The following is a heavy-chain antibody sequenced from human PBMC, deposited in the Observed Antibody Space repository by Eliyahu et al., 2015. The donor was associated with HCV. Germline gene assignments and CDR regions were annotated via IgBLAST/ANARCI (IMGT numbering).Heavy chain of an antibody. CDR2: ISGSGGST. V-gene: IGHV3-23*01. CDR3: AKYAGSTVTTFENWFDP. J-gene: IGHJ5*02. D-gene: IGHD4-11*01. Sequence: EVQLLESGGGLVQPGGSLRLSCXAXGFTFXSXXMSWVRQAPGKGLEWVSAISGSGGSTYYADSVKGRFTISRDNSKNTLYLQMNSLRAEDTAVYYCAKYAGSTVTTFENWFDPWGQGTLVTVSS. CDR1: GFTFXSXX.